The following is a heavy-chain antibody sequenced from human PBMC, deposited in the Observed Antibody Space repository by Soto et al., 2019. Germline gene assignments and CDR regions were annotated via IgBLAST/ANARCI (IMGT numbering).Heavy chain of an antibody. J-gene: IGHJ5*02. V-gene: IGHV4-34*01. CDR3: ASGQLAPNWFDP. Sequence: PSETLSLTCAVYGGSFSGYYWSWIRQPPGKGLEWIGEINHSGSTNYNPSLKSRVTISVDTSKNQFSLKLSSVTAADTAVYYCASGQLAPNWFDPWGQGTLVTVLL. CDR1: GGSFSGYY. D-gene: IGHD6-6*01. CDR2: INHSGST.